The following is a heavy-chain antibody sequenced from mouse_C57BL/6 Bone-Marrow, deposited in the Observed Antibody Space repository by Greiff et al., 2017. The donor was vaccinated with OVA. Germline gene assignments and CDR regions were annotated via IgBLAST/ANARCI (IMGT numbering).Heavy chain of an antibody. CDR2: INPGSGGT. J-gene: IGHJ4*01. Sequence: QVQLQQSGAELVRPGTSVKVSCKASGYAFTNYLIEWVKQRPGQGLEWIGVINPGSGGTNYNEKFKGKAQLTADKSSSTAYMQLSSLTSEDSAVYFCARWGIYYDYYYYAMDYWGQGTSVTVSS. D-gene: IGHD2-4*01. CDR3: ARWGIYYDYYYYAMDY. V-gene: IGHV1-54*01. CDR1: GYAFTNYL.